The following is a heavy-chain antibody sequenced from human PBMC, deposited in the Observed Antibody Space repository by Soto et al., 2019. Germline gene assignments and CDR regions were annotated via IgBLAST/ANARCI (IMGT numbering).Heavy chain of an antibody. CDR3: TKDLTIFGGAARIFDY. J-gene: IGHJ4*02. D-gene: IGHD3-3*01. Sequence: GSLRLSCAASGFTFSSYGMHWVRQAPGKGLEWVAVISYDGSNKYYADSVKGRFTISRDNSKNTLYLQMNSLRAEDTAVYYCTKDLTIFGGAARIFDYWGQGT. CDR1: GFTFSSYG. CDR2: ISYDGSNK. V-gene: IGHV3-30*18.